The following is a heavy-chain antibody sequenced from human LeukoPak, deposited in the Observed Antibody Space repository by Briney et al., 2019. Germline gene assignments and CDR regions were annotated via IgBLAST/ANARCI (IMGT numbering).Heavy chain of an antibody. V-gene: IGHV3-21*01. CDR3: ARVQPSGSSHPFDY. Sequence: GGSLRLSCAASGFTFSSYSMNWVRQAPGKGLEWVSSISSSSSYIYYADSVKGRFTISRDNAKNSLYLQMNSLRAEDTAVYYCARVQPSGSSHPFDYWGQGTLVTVSS. CDR1: GFTFSSYS. J-gene: IGHJ4*02. CDR2: ISSSSSYI. D-gene: IGHD1-26*01.